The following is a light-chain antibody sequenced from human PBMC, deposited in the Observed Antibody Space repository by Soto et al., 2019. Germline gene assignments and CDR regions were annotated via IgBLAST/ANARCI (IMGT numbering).Light chain of an antibody. J-gene: IGKJ4*01. V-gene: IGKV3-11*01. Sequence: HSLGTLSLSKRERPTLSCGASQSVSRNLAWYQQKPGQAPRLLIYDASQRATGIAARFSGSGSGTDFTLTISSLEPEDFALYYCQHRSKWPAFGGGSIVDVK. CDR1: QSVSRN. CDR2: DAS. CDR3: QHRSKWPA.